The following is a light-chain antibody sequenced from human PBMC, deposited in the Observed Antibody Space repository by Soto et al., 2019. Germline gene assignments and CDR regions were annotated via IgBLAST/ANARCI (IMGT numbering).Light chain of an antibody. CDR2: YDI. CDR1: NIGSKS. J-gene: IGLJ2*01. V-gene: IGLV3-21*04. Sequence: SYELTQPPSVSVAPGKTARITCGGNNIGSKSVHWYQQKPGQAPVLVIYYDIDRPSGIPERFSGSNSGNTATLTISRVAAADEADYYCQVWDSSSDHVVFGGGTKVTVL. CDR3: QVWDSSSDHVV.